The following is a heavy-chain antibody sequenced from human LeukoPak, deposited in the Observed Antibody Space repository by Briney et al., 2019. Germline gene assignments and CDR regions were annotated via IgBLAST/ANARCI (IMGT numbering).Heavy chain of an antibody. CDR1: GGSISSGSYS. CDR3: ARGPPPDFDY. J-gene: IGHJ4*02. V-gene: IGHV4-30-2*01. CDR2: IYPRGST. Sequence: SETLSLTCAVSGGSISSGSYSWSWIRQPPGKGLEWIGYIYPRGSTYYNPSLKSRVILSLDKSANQFSLNLSSVTAADTAVYYCARGPPPDFDYWGRGTLVTVSS.